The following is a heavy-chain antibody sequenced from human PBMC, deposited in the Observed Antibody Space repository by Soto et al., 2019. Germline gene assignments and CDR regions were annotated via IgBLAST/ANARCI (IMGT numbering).Heavy chain of an antibody. D-gene: IGHD6-19*01. CDR1: GYSFTSYW. CDR3: ARRGSSGPGKTERFDP. J-gene: IGHJ5*02. V-gene: IGHV5-10-1*01. Sequence: HGESLKISCKGSGYSFTSYWISWVRQMPGKGLEWMGRIDPSDSYTNYSPSFQGHVTISADKSISTAYLQWSSLKASDTAMYYCARRGSSGPGKTERFDPWGQGTLVTVSS. CDR2: IDPSDSYT.